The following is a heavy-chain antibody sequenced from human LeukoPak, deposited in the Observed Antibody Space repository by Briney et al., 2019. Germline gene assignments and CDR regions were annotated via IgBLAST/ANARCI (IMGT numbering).Heavy chain of an antibody. J-gene: IGHJ3*02. CDR3: ARLIHYDFWSGYSPTFDAFDI. V-gene: IGHV1-46*01. CDR2: INPSGGST. Sequence: ASVKVSCKASGYTFTSYYMHWVRQAPGQGLEWMGIINPSGGSTSYAQKFQGRVTMTRDTSTSTVYMELSSLRSEDTAVYYCARLIHYDFWSGYSPTFDAFDIWGQGTMVTVSS. CDR1: GYTFTSYY. D-gene: IGHD3-3*01.